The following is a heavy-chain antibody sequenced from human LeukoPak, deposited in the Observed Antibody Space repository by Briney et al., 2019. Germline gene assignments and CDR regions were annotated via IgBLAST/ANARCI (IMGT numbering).Heavy chain of an antibody. D-gene: IGHD2-2*01. V-gene: IGHV4-30-2*01. Sequence: SETLSLTCAVSGGSISSGGYSWSWIRQPPGKGLEWIGYIYHSGSTYYNPSLKSRVTISVDRSKDRFSLKLSSVTAADTAVYYCASSIGYCSSTSCYGVYFDYWGQGTLVTVSS. CDR2: IYHSGST. CDR3: ASSIGYCSSTSCYGVYFDY. CDR1: GGSISSGGYS. J-gene: IGHJ4*02.